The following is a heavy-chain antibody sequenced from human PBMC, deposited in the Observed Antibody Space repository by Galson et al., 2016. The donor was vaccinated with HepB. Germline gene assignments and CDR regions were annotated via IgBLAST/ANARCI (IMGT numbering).Heavy chain of an antibody. J-gene: IGHJ5*02. CDR2: IVVGSGNT. Sequence: KVSCKASGFTSSTSVVQWVRQARGQRLEWIGWIVVGSGNTKYAPTLQERVVISRDMSAGIVYMELTGLRTEDTAVYYCASTAPRGVVVVPANWFGPWGPGTLVTVSS. D-gene: IGHD2-2*01. V-gene: IGHV1-58*01. CDR1: GFTSSTSV. CDR3: ASTAPRGVVVVPANWFGP.